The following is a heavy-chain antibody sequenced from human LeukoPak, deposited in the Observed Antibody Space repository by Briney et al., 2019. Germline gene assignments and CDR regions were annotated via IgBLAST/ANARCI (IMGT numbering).Heavy chain of an antibody. J-gene: IGHJ5*02. V-gene: IGHV1-18*01. CDR2: ISAYNGNT. CDR3: ARDSRDSGSYYGWFDP. CDR1: GYTVTSYG. D-gene: IGHD3-10*01. Sequence: ASVKVSCKASGYTVTSYGISWVRQAPGQGLEWMGWISAYNGNTNYAQKLQGRVTMTTDTSTSTAYMELRSLRSDDTAVYYCARDSRDSGSYYGWFDPWGQGTLVTVSS.